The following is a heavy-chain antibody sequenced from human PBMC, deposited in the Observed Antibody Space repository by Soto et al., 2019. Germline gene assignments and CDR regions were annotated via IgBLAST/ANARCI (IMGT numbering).Heavy chain of an antibody. D-gene: IGHD3-22*01. CDR3: ARDRAPHYYDSSGFDY. Sequence: ASVKVSCKASGYTFTSYYMHWVRQAPGQGLEWMGIINPSGGSTSYAQKFQGRVTMTRDTSTSTVYMELSSLRSEDTALYYCARDRAPHYYDSSGFDYWGQGTLVTVSS. V-gene: IGHV1-46*03. CDR1: GYTFTSYY. J-gene: IGHJ4*02. CDR2: INPSGGST.